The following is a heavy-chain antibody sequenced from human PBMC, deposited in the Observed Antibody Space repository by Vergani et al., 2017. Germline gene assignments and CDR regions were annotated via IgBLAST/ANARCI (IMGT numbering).Heavy chain of an antibody. CDR1: GGSISSYY. J-gene: IGHJ3*02. CDR3: ARGGHRRSTTDPIAAAGIGVGAFDI. D-gene: IGHD6-13*01. V-gene: IGHV4-59*01. CDR2: IYYSGST. Sequence: QVQLQESGPGLVKPSETLSLTCTVSGGSISSYYWSWIRQPAGKGLEWIGYIYYSGSTNYNPSLKSRVTISVDTSKNQFSLKLSSVTAADTAVYYCARGGHRRSTTDPIAAAGIGVGAFDIWGQGTMVTVSS.